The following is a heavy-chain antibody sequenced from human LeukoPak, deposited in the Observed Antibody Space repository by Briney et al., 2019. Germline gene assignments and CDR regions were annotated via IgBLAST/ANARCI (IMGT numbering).Heavy chain of an antibody. CDR2: ISVIGGST. CDR1: GFTFSSYA. J-gene: IGHJ6*03. V-gene: IGHV3-23*01. Sequence: GGSLRLSCAASGFTFSSYAMTWVRQAPGKGLEWVSAISVIGGSTYYADSVKGRVTTSRDNSKNNMFLQMNSLRAEDTAVYYCAKRRGLELLYYYYMDVWGKGTTVTVSS. CDR3: AKRRGLELLYYYYMDV. D-gene: IGHD1-7*01.